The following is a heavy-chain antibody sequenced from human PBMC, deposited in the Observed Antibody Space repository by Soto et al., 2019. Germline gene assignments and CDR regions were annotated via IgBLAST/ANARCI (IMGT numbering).Heavy chain of an antibody. Sequence: QVQLVVSGGGLVKPGGSLRISCAASGFTFCDYYISWVRQTPGKGLEWVSYISSSGSIIYYADSVKGRFTISRDNAKNSLYLQMNSLRAEDTAVYYCALAGYDSNYYAVTPLSAGHFWGQGTLVTVSS. V-gene: IGHV3-11*01. CDR1: GFTFCDYY. CDR3: ALAGYDSNYYAVTPLSAGHF. D-gene: IGHD4-4*01. J-gene: IGHJ4*02. CDR2: ISSSGSII.